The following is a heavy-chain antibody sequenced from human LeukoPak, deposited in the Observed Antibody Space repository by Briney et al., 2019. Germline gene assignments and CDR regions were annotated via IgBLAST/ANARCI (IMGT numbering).Heavy chain of an antibody. CDR1: GGTFSSYA. J-gene: IGHJ3*02. CDR3: ARRKMDGYNPGAFDI. CDR2: IIPIFGTA. D-gene: IGHD5-24*01. Sequence: ASVKVSCKASGGTFSSYAISWVRQAPGQGLEWMGRIIPIFGTANYAQKFQGRVTITTDESTSTAYMELSSLRSEDTAVYYCARRKMDGYNPGAFDIWGQGTMVTVSS. V-gene: IGHV1-69*05.